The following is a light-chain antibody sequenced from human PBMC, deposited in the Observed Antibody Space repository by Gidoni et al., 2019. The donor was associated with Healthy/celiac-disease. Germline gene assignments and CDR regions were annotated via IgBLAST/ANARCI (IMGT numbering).Light chain of an antibody. CDR2: AAC. J-gene: IGKJ4*01. Sequence: PASPTASVRDRVTGTCRKSQSISSYLNWYQQKARKAPQLLMCAACSLQSSVSSRFRGSGSRTDYPLTISSLQPEDFATYCCQQSYSTPLTFGEGTKLEIK. CDR3: QQSYSTPLT. V-gene: IGKV1-39*01. CDR1: QSISSY.